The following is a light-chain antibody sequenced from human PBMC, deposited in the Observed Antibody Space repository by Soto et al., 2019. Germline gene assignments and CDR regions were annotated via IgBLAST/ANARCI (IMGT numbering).Light chain of an antibody. Sequence: QPVLTQSPSASASLGASVNLTCTLSSRHSSYAIAWHQQQPERGPRYLMKLNSDGSHTKGDGIPDRFSGSNSGAARYLTICSLQSEDEADYYCQTWGTGFRVFGGGTKLTVL. CDR1: SRHSSYA. V-gene: IGLV4-69*01. CDR3: QTWGTGFRV. J-gene: IGLJ3*02. CDR2: LNSDGSH.